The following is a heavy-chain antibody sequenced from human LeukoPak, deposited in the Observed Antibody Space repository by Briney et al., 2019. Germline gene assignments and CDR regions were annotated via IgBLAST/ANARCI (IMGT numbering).Heavy chain of an antibody. Sequence: GGSLRLSCAASGFTFRHHWKHWVRQAPGKGLVGVSRVGGDGCRASYADFVRGRFTISRDNAKDTMYLQMNSLRAEDTAVYYCVSLVVTADLAFEIWGQGKMVTVSS. CDR2: VGGDGCRA. J-gene: IGHJ3*02. CDR1: GFTFRHHW. CDR3: VSLVVTADLAFEI. V-gene: IGHV3-74*01. D-gene: IGHD2-21*02.